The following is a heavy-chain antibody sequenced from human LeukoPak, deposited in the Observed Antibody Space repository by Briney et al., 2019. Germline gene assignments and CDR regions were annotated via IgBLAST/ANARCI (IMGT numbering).Heavy chain of an antibody. CDR3: AKMGGEPTVDYYYYMDV. V-gene: IGHV3-30*02. D-gene: IGHD3-16*01. CDR2: IQYDGSNK. CDR1: GFTFTSYD. J-gene: IGHJ6*03. Sequence: PGGSLRLSCATSGFTFTSYDMHWVRQAPGKGLEWVAFIQYDGSNKYYADSVKGRFTVSRDNSENTLYVQMNSLKAEDTAVYYCAKMGGEPTVDYYYYMDVWGKGTTVTVSS.